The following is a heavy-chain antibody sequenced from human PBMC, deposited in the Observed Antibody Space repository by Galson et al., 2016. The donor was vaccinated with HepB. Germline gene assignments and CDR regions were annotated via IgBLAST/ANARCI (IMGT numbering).Heavy chain of an antibody. D-gene: IGHD7-27*01. CDR1: GFIFSDYW. J-gene: IGHJ4*02. V-gene: IGHV3-7*01. CDR2: IKQDGSNI. Sequence: SLRLSCAASGFIFSDYWMNWVRQAPGKGLEWLASIKQDGSNIYYVDFVKGRFSVSRDNAKNSMYLQMNSLRAEDTAVYYCARDFGWGSDYWGQGTQVTVSS. CDR3: ARDFGWGSDY.